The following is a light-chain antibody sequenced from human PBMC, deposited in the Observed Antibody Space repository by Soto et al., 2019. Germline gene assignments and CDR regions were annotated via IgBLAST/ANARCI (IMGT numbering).Light chain of an antibody. CDR1: SSNIGRNT. V-gene: IGLV1-44*01. Sequence: QSVLTQPPSASGTPGQRVTISCSGSSSNIGRNTVHWYQQLPGTAPNVLIYTKDKPPSGVPDRFSGSKSGSSASLAISGLQSEDDADYYCAAWDESMKGKVFGTGNKVTVL. CDR2: TKD. J-gene: IGLJ1*01. CDR3: AAWDESMKGKV.